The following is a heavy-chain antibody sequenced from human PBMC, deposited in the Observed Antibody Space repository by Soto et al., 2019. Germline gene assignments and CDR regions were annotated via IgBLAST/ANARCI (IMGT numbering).Heavy chain of an antibody. Sequence: LGESLKISCKGSGYSFTSYWITWVRQMPGKGLEWVGRIDPRDSNTNYSPPFQGHVTISADKSIDTAYLQLSSLKASDTAMYYCVRYRSAWSNDVFALWGQRTMVPVSS. CDR2: IDPRDSNT. CDR1: GYSFTSYW. V-gene: IGHV5-10-1*01. J-gene: IGHJ3*01. D-gene: IGHD6-19*01. CDR3: VRYRSAWSNDVFAL.